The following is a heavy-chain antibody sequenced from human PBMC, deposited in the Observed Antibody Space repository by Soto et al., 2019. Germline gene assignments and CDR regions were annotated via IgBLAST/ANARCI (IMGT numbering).Heavy chain of an antibody. D-gene: IGHD5-12*01. CDR3: TRDLEYSGYDTFDY. Sequence: GGSLRLSCTASGFTFGDYAMSWFRQAPGKGLEWVGFIRSKAYGGTTEYAASVKGRFTISRDDSKSIAYLQMNSLKTEDTAVYYCTRDLEYSGYDTFDYWGQGTLVTVSS. CDR2: IRSKAYGGTT. CDR1: GFTFGDYA. V-gene: IGHV3-49*03. J-gene: IGHJ4*02.